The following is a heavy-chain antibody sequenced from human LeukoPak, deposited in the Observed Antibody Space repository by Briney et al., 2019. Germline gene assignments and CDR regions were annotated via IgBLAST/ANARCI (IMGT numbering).Heavy chain of an antibody. CDR2: ISGSGGST. J-gene: IGHJ3*02. CDR1: GFTFSSYA. CDR3: ARSIAAAGDLGAFDI. D-gene: IGHD6-6*01. Sequence: GGSLRPSCAASGFTFSSYAMSWVRQAPGKGLEWVSAISGSGGSTYYADSEKGRFTISRDNSKNTLYLQMNSLRAEDTAVYYCARSIAAAGDLGAFDIWGQGTMVTVSS. V-gene: IGHV3-23*01.